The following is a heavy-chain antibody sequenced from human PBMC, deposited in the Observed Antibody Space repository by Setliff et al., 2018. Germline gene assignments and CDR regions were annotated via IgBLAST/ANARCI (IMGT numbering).Heavy chain of an antibody. CDR1: GASITSGGFY. CDR3: ARSPSSGAYWNPRPFYSDY. Sequence: SETLSLTCSVSGASITSGGFYWTWIRQPAGKGLEWIGHISPSGSTTYNPSVKSRVTISLDTSKNHFSLKLDSVTAANTALYYCARSPSSGAYWNPRPFYSDYWARGTLVTVSS. V-gene: IGHV4-61*09. D-gene: IGHD1-26*01. CDR2: ISPSGST. J-gene: IGHJ4*02.